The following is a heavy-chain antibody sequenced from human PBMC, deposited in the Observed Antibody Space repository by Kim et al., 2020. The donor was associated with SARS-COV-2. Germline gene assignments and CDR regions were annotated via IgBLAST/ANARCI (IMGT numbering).Heavy chain of an antibody. V-gene: IGHV3-33*01. J-gene: IGHJ4*02. D-gene: IGHD1-26*01. CDR2: IWYDGSNK. CDR3: ARDFIVGATYPFDY. Sequence: GGSLRLSCAASGFTFSSYGMHWVRQAPGKGLEWVAVIWYDGSNKYYADSVKGRFTISRDNSENTLYLQMNSLRAEDTAVYYCARDFIVGATYPFDYWGQGTLVTVSS. CDR1: GFTFSSYG.